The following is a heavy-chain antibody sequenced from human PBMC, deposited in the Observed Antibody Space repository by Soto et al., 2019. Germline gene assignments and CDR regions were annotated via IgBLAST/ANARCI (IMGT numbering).Heavy chain of an antibody. Sequence: GGSLRLSCAASGFSFSYAWMSWVRQAPGKGLEWVGRIKSKTDGGTSDHAAPVKGRFTISRDDSKTTLYLQMNSLKTEDTAVYYCTTDCSGGSCYPGAYYYYYAMDVWGQGTTVTVSS. CDR1: GFSFSYAW. D-gene: IGHD2-15*01. V-gene: IGHV3-15*01. CDR3: TTDCSGGSCYPGAYYYYYAMDV. CDR2: IKSKTDGGTS. J-gene: IGHJ6*02.